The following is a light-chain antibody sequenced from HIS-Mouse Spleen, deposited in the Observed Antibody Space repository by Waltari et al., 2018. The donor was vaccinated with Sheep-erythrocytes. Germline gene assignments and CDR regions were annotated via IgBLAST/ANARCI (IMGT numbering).Light chain of an antibody. CDR3: CSYAGSSTPWV. CDR1: SSDVGGYNL. J-gene: IGLJ3*02. V-gene: IGLV2-23*01. Sequence: QSALTQPASVSGSPGQSITISCTGTSSDVGGYNLVSWYQQHPGKAPKPMIYEGSKRPSGVYTRFSGSKSGDTASLTISGLQAEDGADYYCCSYAGSSTPWVFGGGTKLTVL. CDR2: EGS.